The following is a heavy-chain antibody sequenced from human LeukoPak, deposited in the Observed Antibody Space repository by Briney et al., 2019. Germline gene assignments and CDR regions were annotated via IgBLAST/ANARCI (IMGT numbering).Heavy chain of an antibody. V-gene: IGHV3-7*01. CDR3: ARAQGSGYYYYYYYMDV. CDR2: IKQDGSEK. D-gene: IGHD3-10*01. J-gene: IGHJ6*03. CDR1: GFTFSSYG. Sequence: GGSLRLSCAASGFTFSSYGMSWVRQAPGKGLEWVANIKQDGSEKYYVDSVKGRFTISRDNAKNSLYLQMNSLRAEDTAVYYCARAQGSGYYYYYYYMDVWGKGTTVTVSS.